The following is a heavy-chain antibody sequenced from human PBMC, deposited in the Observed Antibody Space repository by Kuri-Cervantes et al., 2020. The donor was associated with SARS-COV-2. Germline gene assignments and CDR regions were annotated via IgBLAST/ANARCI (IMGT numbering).Heavy chain of an antibody. V-gene: IGHV1-2*02. D-gene: IGHD1-26*01. J-gene: IGHJ6*03. CDR1: GNTFTGYY. Sequence: SGKVSCKASGNTFTGYYRHWVRQAPGQGLEWMGWINPNSGGTNYAQKFQGRVTMTRDTSISTAYMELSRLRSDDTAVYYCARVAVGATHPNYYMDVWGKGTTVTVSS. CDR3: ARVAVGATHPNYYMDV. CDR2: INPNSGGT.